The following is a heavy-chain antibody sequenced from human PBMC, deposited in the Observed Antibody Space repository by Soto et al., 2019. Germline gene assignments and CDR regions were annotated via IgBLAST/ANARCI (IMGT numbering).Heavy chain of an antibody. CDR2: IYYSGST. CDR3: ARGPHDFWSGYYAPLQNYYYYGMDV. J-gene: IGHJ6*02. Sequence: SEALSLTCTVSGGSISSYYWSWIRQPPGKGLEWIGYIYYSGSTNYNPSLKSRVTISVDTSKNQFSLKLSSVTAADTAVYYCARGPHDFWSGYYAPLQNYYYYGMDVWGQGTTVTV. V-gene: IGHV4-59*01. D-gene: IGHD3-3*01. CDR1: GGSISSYY.